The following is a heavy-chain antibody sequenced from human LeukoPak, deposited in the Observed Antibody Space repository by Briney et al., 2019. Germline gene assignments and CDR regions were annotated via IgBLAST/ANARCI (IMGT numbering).Heavy chain of an antibody. CDR1: GGSISSSSYY. CDR2: IYYSGST. V-gene: IGHV4-39*01. CDR3: ARHFDDFWGGSDAFDI. D-gene: IGHD3-3*01. Sequence: SETLSLTCTVSGGSISSSSYYWGWIRQPPGKGLEWIGSIYYSGSTYYNPSLKSRVTISVDTSKNQFSLKLSSVTAADTAVYYCARHFDDFWGGSDAFDIWGQGTMVTVSS. J-gene: IGHJ3*02.